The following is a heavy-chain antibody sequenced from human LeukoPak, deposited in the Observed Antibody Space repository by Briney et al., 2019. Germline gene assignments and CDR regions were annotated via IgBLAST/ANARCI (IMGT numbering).Heavy chain of an antibody. CDR1: GYTFTGYY. V-gene: IGHV1-2*02. J-gene: IGHJ3*02. Sequence: GASVKVSCKASGYTFTGYYMHWVRQAPGQGLEWMGWVNPNSGGTNYAQKFQGRVTMTRDTSISTAYMELSRLRSDDTAVYYCARGRDSSGYYLAFSYDAFDIWGQGTMVTVSS. CDR2: VNPNSGGT. D-gene: IGHD3-22*01. CDR3: ARGRDSSGYYLAFSYDAFDI.